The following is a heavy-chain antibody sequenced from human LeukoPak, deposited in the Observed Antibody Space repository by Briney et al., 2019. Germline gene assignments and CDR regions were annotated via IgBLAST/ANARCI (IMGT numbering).Heavy chain of an antibody. D-gene: IGHD3-16*02. CDR2: ISAYNGNT. Sequence: ASVKVSCKASGYTFTSYGISWVRQAPGQGLEWMGWISAYNGNTNYAQKLQGRVTMTTDTSTSTAYMELRSLRSDDTAVYYCARTYDYVWGSYRYTPYYFDYWGQGTLVTVSS. CDR1: GYTFTSYG. CDR3: ARTYDYVWGSYRYTPYYFDY. J-gene: IGHJ4*02. V-gene: IGHV1-18*01.